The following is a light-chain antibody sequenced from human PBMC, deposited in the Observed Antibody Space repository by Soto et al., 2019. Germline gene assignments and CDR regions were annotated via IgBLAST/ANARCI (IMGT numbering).Light chain of an antibody. CDR3: QQSNNWPWT. CDR1: QTVSKF. J-gene: IGKJ1*01. V-gene: IGKV1-39*01. Sequence: DIQMTQSPSSLSASVGDRVTIACRASQTVSKFVNWYQQKPGKVPTLLIFTTSTLHSGVPSRFSGSGSGTEFTLTINGLQPEDFAVYYCQQSNNWPWTFGQGTKVDIK. CDR2: TTS.